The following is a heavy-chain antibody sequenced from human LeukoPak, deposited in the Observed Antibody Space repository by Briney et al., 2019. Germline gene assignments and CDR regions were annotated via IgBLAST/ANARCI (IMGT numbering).Heavy chain of an antibody. J-gene: IGHJ6*02. CDR2: ISGYNCNT. V-gene: IGHV1-18*01. CDR3: ARDLYPSLEVADPRGGMDV. Sequence: GASVKVSCETSGYTFTYYGVIWVRQAPGQGLEWMGWISGYNCNTKYAEKFQDRVSMSRDSSTGTAYMEVRSLTSDDTAVYYCARDLYPSLEVADPRGGMDVWGQGTTVTVSS. CDR1: GYTFTYYG. D-gene: IGHD6-19*01.